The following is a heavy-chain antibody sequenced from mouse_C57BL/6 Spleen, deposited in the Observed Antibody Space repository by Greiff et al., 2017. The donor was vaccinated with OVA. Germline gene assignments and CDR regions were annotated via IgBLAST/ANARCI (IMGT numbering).Heavy chain of an antibody. J-gene: IGHJ3*01. V-gene: IGHV1-64*01. CDR3: ASDYSNSSWFAY. Sequence: QVQLQQPGAELVKPGASVKLSCKASGYTFTSYWMHWVKQRPGQGLEWIGMIHPNSGSTNYNEKFKSKATLTVDKSSSKAYMQLSSLTSEDSAVYYCASDYSNSSWFAYWGQGTLVTVSA. CDR2: IHPNSGST. D-gene: IGHD2-5*01. CDR1: GYTFTSYW.